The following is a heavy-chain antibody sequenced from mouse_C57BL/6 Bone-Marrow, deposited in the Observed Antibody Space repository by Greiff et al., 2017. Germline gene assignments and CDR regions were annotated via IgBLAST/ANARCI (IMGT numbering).Heavy chain of an antibody. CDR2: IYPGNSDT. CDR1: GYTFTSYW. D-gene: IGHD1-1*01. CDR3: TRPLLLRYLAWFAY. Sequence: LQQSGTVLARPGASVKMSCKTSGYTFTSYWMHWVKQRPGQGLEWIGAIYPGNSDTSYNQKFKGKAKLTAVTSASTAYMELSSLTNEDSAVYYCTRPLLLRYLAWFAYWGQGTLVTVSA. J-gene: IGHJ3*01. V-gene: IGHV1-5*01.